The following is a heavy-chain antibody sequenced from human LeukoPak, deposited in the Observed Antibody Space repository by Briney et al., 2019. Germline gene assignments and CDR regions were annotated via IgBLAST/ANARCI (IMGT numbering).Heavy chain of an antibody. Sequence: ASVKVSCKASGYTFASYYMHWVRQAPGQGLEWMGWISAYNGNTNYAQKLQGRVTMTTDTSTSTAYMELRSLRSDDTAVYYCARESRHQYYMDVWGKGTTVTISS. CDR1: GYTFASYY. V-gene: IGHV1-18*04. J-gene: IGHJ6*03. CDR3: ARESRHQYYMDV. CDR2: ISAYNGNT.